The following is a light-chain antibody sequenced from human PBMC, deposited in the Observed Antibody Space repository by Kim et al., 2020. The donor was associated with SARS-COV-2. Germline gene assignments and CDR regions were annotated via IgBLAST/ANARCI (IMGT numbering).Light chain of an antibody. Sequence: ASLGDKITIACRASQKVNCWLAWYQQRPGKAPKLLIFKASTLEGGVPSRFSDSGSGTEFTLTITSLQPDDAATYFCQQYNNRWTFGQGTKVDIK. V-gene: IGKV1-5*03. J-gene: IGKJ1*01. CDR3: QQYNNRWT. CDR1: QKVNCW. CDR2: KAS.